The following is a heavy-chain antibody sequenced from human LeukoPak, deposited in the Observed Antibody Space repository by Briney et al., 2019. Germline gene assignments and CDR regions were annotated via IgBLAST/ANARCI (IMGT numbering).Heavy chain of an antibody. J-gene: IGHJ4*02. CDR3: AREHPQNYDSSGYHSSLDY. CDR2: ISSSSSTI. V-gene: IGHV3-48*01. D-gene: IGHD3-22*01. Sequence: GGSLRLSCAASGFTFSSYSMNWVRQAPGKGLEWVSYISSSSSTIYYADSVKGRFTISRDNAKNSLYLQMNSLRAEDTAVYYCAREHPQNYDSSGYHSSLDYWGQGTLVTVSS. CDR1: GFTFSSYS.